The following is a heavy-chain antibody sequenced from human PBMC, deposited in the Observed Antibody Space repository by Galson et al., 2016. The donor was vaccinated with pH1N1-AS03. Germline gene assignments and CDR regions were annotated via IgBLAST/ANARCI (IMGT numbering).Heavy chain of an antibody. Sequence: QSGAEVKKSGESLRISCKGSGYSFADYWIGWVRQRPGKGLEWMGIIYPGDSDTKYSPSFQGQVTISADKSISPAYLRWNSLKASDTAMYYCARGDGYNYYFDYWGQGTLVTVSS. V-gene: IGHV5-51*03. CDR3: ARGDGYNYYFDY. CDR2: IYPGDSDT. J-gene: IGHJ4*02. D-gene: IGHD5-24*01. CDR1: GYSFADYW.